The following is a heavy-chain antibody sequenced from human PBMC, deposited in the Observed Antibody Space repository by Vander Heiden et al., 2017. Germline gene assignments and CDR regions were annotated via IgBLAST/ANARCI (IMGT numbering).Heavy chain of an antibody. CDR2: IKQDGSEK. V-gene: IGHV3-7*01. J-gene: IGHJ4*02. CDR3: ARDYAEFDY. Sequence: EVQLVESGGGLGQPGGCRRRSCAAPGFTFSSYWMSWVRQAPGKGVEWVVNIKQDGSEKYYGDSVKGRFTISRDNAKNSLYLQMNSLRAEDTAVYYCARDYAEFDYWGQGTLVTVSS. CDR1: GFTFSSYW. D-gene: IGHD2-2*01.